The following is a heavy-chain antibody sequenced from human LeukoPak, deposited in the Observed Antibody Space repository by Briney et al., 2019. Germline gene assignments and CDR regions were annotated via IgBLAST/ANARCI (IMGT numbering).Heavy chain of an antibody. D-gene: IGHD3-22*01. CDR2: ISYDGSNK. Sequence: GGSLRLSCAASGFTFSSYGMHWVRQAPGKGLEWVAVISYDGSNKYYADSVKGRFTISRDNSKNTLYLQMNSLRAEDTAVYYCAKVRRDYYDSSGYYPFDYWGQGTLVTVSS. CDR1: GFTFSSYG. J-gene: IGHJ4*02. CDR3: AKVRRDYYDSSGYYPFDY. V-gene: IGHV3-30*18.